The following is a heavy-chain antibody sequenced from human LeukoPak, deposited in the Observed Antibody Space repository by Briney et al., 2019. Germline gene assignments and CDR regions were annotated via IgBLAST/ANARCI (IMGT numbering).Heavy chain of an antibody. CDR1: GFTLSSYW. Sequence: GGSLRLPCAASGFTLSSYWMSWVRQAPGKGLEWVANIKQDGSDKYYVDSVKGRFTISRDNAKNSVYLQMNSLRAEDTALYYCARAVAENWFDPWGQGTLVTVSS. J-gene: IGHJ5*02. D-gene: IGHD6-19*01. CDR3: ARAVAENWFDP. V-gene: IGHV3-7*01. CDR2: IKQDGSDK.